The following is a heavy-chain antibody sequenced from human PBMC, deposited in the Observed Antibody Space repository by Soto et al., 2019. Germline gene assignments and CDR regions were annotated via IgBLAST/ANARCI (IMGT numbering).Heavy chain of an antibody. J-gene: IGHJ6*03. V-gene: IGHV4-59*08. Sequence: SETLSLTCTFSGGSISSYYWSLIRQPPGKGLEWIGYIYYSGSTNYNPSLKSRVTISVDTSKNQFSLKLSSVTAADTAVYYCARLENPTRVATIYYYYYMDVWGKGTTVTV. D-gene: IGHD5-12*01. CDR2: IYYSGST. CDR3: ARLENPTRVATIYYYYYMDV. CDR1: GGSISSYY.